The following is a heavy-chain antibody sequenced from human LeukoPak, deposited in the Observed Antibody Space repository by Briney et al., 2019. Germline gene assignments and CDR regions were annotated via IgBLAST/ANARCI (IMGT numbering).Heavy chain of an antibody. D-gene: IGHD3-22*01. CDR1: GGTFSSYA. CDR3: ARGYNSSGYYYH. Sequence: ASVKVSCKASGGTFSSYAISWVRQAPGQGLEWMGRIIPILGIANYAQKFQGRVTITADKSTSTAYMELSSLRSEDTAVYYCARGYNSSGYYYHWGQGTLVTVSS. V-gene: IGHV1-69*04. J-gene: IGHJ5*02. CDR2: IIPILGIA.